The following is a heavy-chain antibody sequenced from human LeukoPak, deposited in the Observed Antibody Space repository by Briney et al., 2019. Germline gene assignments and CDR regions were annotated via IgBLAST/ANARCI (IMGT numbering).Heavy chain of an antibody. Sequence: PGGSLSLLCAASGFTFSSYEMNWVREAQGAGLEWVSYISRSGTTTYYSDSMKGRFTISRDNARNSLYLQMNSLRAEDTAVYYCSRYNAYYIDYWGQGTLVTVSA. V-gene: IGHV3-48*03. CDR3: SRYNAYYIDY. CDR1: GFTFSSYE. D-gene: IGHD1-26*01. CDR2: ISRSGTTT. J-gene: IGHJ4*02.